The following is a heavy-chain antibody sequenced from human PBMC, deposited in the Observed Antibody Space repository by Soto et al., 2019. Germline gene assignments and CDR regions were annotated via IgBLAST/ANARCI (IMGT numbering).Heavy chain of an antibody. CDR1: GGTFSSYA. Sequence: QVQLVQSGAEVKKPGSSVKVSCKASGGTFSSYAISWVRQAPGQGLEWMGGISAYNGNTNYAQKLQGRVTMTTDTSTSTAYMELRSLRSDDTAVYYCARAPTYYYDSSGLEGDYWGQGTLVTVSS. CDR2: ISAYNGNT. D-gene: IGHD3-22*01. J-gene: IGHJ4*02. CDR3: ARAPTYYYDSSGLEGDY. V-gene: IGHV1-18*01.